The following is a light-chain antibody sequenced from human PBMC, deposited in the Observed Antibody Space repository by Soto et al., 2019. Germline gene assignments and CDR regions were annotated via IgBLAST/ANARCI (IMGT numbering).Light chain of an antibody. CDR3: QRYNDWPPWT. CDR2: GAS. V-gene: IGKV3-15*01. CDR1: QSIGSN. J-gene: IGKJ1*01. Sequence: EIVMTQSPATLSVSPGERATLFCRASQSIGSNLAWYQQKPGQAPRLLIHGASTRATGVPARFNGSGSGTDFTLSISSLQSDDIAVYYCQRYNDWPPWTFGPGTKVEI.